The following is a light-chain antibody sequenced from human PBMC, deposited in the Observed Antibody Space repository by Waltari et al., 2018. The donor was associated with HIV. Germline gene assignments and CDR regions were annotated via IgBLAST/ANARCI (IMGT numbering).Light chain of an antibody. Sequence: SYELTQPSSVSVSPGQTARITCSGDILAKKYVRWFQQKPGQAPVLVIYKDSERPSGIPERFSGSNSGNTATLTISRAQAGDEADYYCQVWDSITVVFGGGTKLTVL. CDR2: KDS. J-gene: IGLJ2*01. CDR3: QVWDSITVV. CDR1: ILAKKY. V-gene: IGLV3-27*01.